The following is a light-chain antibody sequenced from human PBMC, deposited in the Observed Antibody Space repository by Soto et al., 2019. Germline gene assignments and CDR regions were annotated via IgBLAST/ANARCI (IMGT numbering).Light chain of an antibody. V-gene: IGKV3-11*01. Sequence: EIVLTQSPATLSLSPGERATLSCRASQSVSSYLAWYQQKPGQAPRLLIYDASNRATGIPARFSGSGSGTDFTLSISSLEPEDFAVYYCQQRSSWPTFGGGTKVEIK. CDR1: QSVSSY. J-gene: IGKJ4*01. CDR3: QQRSSWPT. CDR2: DAS.